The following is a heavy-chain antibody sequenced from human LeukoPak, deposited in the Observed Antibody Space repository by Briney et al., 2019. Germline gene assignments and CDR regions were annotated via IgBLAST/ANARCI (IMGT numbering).Heavy chain of an antibody. J-gene: IGHJ6*02. D-gene: IGHD3-22*01. CDR3: AKAQGTLVNFYAYGMDV. CDR1: GFTFRRSG. CDR2: ISHDGNDK. V-gene: IGHV3-30*18. Sequence: GRSLRLSCLASGFTFRRSGLHWVRQAPGKGLEWVAGISHDGNDKYSADFVEGRFTISRDTSNNTLYLQMSSLTTEDTAVYYCAKAQGTLVNFYAYGMDVWSHGTTVTVSS.